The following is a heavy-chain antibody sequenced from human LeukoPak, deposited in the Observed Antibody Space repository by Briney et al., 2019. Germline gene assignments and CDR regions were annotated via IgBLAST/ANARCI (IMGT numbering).Heavy chain of an antibody. J-gene: IGHJ4*02. V-gene: IGHV1-69*04. CDR2: IIPVLGIP. Sequence: ASVTVSCKASGGTFSDYSIAWVRQAPGQGLEWVGGIIPVLGIPNYAKTFQGRVTITADKSTSTAYMELSSLRSEDTALYYCATDYDILTGFFVQWGQGTLVTVSS. CDR3: ATDYDILTGFFVQ. CDR1: GGTFSDYS. D-gene: IGHD3-9*01.